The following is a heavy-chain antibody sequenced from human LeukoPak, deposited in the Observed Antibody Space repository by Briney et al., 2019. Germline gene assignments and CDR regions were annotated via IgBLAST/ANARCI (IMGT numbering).Heavy chain of an antibody. CDR2: ISAYNGNT. CDR1: GYTFTSYG. J-gene: IGHJ6*03. D-gene: IGHD3-3*01. CDR3: ARVVDDFWSGYYYMDG. V-gene: IGHV1-18*01. Sequence: ASVKVSCKASGYTFTSYGISWVRQAPGQGLEWMGWISAYNGNTNYAQKLQGRVTMTTDTSTSTAYMELRSLRSDDTAVYYCARVVDDFWSGYYYMDGWGKGSTVTVSS.